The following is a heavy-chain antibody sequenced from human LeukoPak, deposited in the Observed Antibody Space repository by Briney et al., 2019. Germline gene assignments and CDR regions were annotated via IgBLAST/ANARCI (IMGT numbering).Heavy chain of an antibody. D-gene: IGHD3-22*01. Sequence: SETLSLTCTASGGSISSSSYYWGWIRQPPGKGLEWIGSIYYSGSTHYNPSLKSRVTISVDTSKNQFSLKLSSVAAADTAVYYCARDRDIVAVANSFDYWGQGTLVTVSS. V-gene: IGHV4-39*02. CDR2: IYYSGST. J-gene: IGHJ4*02. CDR3: ARDRDIVAVANSFDY. CDR1: GGSISSSSYY.